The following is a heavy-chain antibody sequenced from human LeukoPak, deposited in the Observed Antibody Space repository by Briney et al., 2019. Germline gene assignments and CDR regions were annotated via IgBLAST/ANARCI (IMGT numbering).Heavy chain of an antibody. Sequence: GGSLRLSCAASGFTLSSYAMSWVRQAPGKGLEWVSAISGSGGSTYYADSVKGRFTISRDNSKDTLYLQMNSLRAEDTAVYYCARARLGSGEDYMDVWGKGTTVTISS. CDR1: GFTLSSYA. CDR2: ISGSGGST. V-gene: IGHV3-23*01. CDR3: ARARLGSGEDYMDV. J-gene: IGHJ6*03. D-gene: IGHD2-15*01.